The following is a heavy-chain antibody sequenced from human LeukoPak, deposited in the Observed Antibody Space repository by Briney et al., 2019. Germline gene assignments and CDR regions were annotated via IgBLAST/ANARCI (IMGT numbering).Heavy chain of an antibody. CDR3: ARDDDGYSYGYSFDY. Sequence: GGSLRLSCAASGFTFSSYAMPWVRQAPGKGPEWVAVISYDGSNKYYADSVKGRFTISRDNSKNTLYLQMNSLRAEDTAVYYCARDDDGYSYGYSFDYWGQGTLVTVSS. V-gene: IGHV3-30-3*01. CDR1: GFTFSSYA. CDR2: ISYDGSNK. D-gene: IGHD5-18*01. J-gene: IGHJ4*02.